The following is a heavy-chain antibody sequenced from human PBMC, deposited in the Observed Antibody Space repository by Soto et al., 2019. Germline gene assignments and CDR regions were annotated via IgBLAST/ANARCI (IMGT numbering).Heavy chain of an antibody. CDR2: IFHDGYI. CDR1: GDSISGSPYY. V-gene: IGHV4-39*01. D-gene: IGHD6-13*01. J-gene: IGHJ4*02. Sequence: QVQLQESGPGLVMPSETLSLTCSVSGDSISGSPYYCGWIHQPPGKRLEWIGSIFHDGYIVYTPSLKSRVTISVDTSKNQFSLKLTSVAAADTAIYFCARLQTAVPHYWGQGILVTVSS. CDR3: ARLQTAVPHY.